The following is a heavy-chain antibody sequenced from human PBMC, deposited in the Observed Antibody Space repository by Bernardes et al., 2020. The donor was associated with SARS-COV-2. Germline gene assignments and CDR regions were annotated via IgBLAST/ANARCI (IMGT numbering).Heavy chain of an antibody. Sequence: ASVKVSCTASGYTFSSYGIPWVRQAPGQGLEWVGWISPSNDTKTYAQKSQGRLTMTTDRSTSTAYMELRNLRSDDTAMYYCARGRRLVMNYHGTYDLDVWGQGTMVTAPS. CDR2: ISPSNDTK. V-gene: IGHV1-18*04. J-gene: IGHJ4*02. CDR1: GYTFSSYG. CDR3: ARGRRLVMNYHGTYDLDV. D-gene: IGHD3-10*01.